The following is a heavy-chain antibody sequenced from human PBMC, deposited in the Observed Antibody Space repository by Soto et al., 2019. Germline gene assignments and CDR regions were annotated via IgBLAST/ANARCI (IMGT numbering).Heavy chain of an antibody. J-gene: IGHJ3*02. Sequence: EVQLVESGGGLVQPGGSLRLSCAASGFTFSSYSMNWVRQAPGKGLEWVSYISSSSSTIYYADSVKGRFTISRDNAKNSLYLQLNSLRDEDTAVYYRARDQSPIPPFSYSRGLYGVDAFDIWGQGTMVTVSS. CDR2: ISSSSSTI. D-gene: IGHD6-19*01. CDR3: ARDQSPIPPFSYSRGLYGVDAFDI. CDR1: GFTFSSYS. V-gene: IGHV3-48*02.